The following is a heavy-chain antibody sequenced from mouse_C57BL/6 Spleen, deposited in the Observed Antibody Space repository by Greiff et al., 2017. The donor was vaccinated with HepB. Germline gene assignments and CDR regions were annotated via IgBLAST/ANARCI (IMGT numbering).Heavy chain of an antibody. CDR2: IHPNSGST. CDR3: AREGNSKGDY. V-gene: IGHV1-64*01. D-gene: IGHD2-5*01. J-gene: IGHJ2*01. CDR1: GYTFTSYW. Sequence: VKLQQSGAELVKPGASVKLSCKASGYTFTSYWMHWVKQRPGQGLEWIGMIHPNSGSTNYNEKFKSKATLTVDKSSSTAYMQLSSLTSEDSAVYYCAREGNSKGDYWGQGTTLTVSS.